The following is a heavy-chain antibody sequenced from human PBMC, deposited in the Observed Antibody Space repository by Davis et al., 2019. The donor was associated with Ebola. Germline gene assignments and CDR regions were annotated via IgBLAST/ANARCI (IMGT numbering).Heavy chain of an antibody. J-gene: IGHJ4*02. D-gene: IGHD3-22*01. CDR1: GLTFNSYT. Sequence: PGGSLRLSCATSGLTFNSYTMSWVRQAPGKGLEWVAIISYDESNKYYADSVKGRFTISRDNSKNILYLQMNSLRPEDTAVYYCAREWDWGFTVVSTLGLDYWGQGTQVIVSS. CDR3: AREWDWGFTVVSTLGLDY. V-gene: IGHV3-30*03. CDR2: ISYDESNK.